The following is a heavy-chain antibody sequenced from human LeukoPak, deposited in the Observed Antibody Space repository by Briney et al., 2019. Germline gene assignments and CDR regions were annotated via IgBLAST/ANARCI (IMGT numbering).Heavy chain of an antibody. CDR3: ATDDFDY. D-gene: IGHD3-16*01. Sequence: ASVKVSCKASGNTLSSLIIHWVRQAPGQRPERMGWINVGKGHTKYSQDFQDRVAITSDRSATTVYMELSSLRSEDTAVYYCATDDFDYWGQGTLVTVSS. CDR1: GNTLSSLI. J-gene: IGHJ4*02. CDR2: INVGKGHT. V-gene: IGHV1-3*03.